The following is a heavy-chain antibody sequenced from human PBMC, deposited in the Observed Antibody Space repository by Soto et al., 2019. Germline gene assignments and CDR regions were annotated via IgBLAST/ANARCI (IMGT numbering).Heavy chain of an antibody. Sequence: QVQLQESGPGLVKPSETLSLTCTVSGASINSYYWSWIRQPPGKGLEWIGYIYYSGRTTYNPSLKSRVPISADTSKNQFSLKLNSVTAADTAVYYCARASYGEADFDYWGQGTLVTVSS. V-gene: IGHV4-59*08. J-gene: IGHJ4*02. D-gene: IGHD4-17*01. CDR1: GASINSYY. CDR3: ARASYGEADFDY. CDR2: IYYSGRT.